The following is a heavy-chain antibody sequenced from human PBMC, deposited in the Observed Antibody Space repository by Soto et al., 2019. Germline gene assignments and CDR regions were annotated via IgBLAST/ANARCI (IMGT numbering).Heavy chain of an antibody. V-gene: IGHV4-34*01. CDR2: INHSGST. J-gene: IGHJ5*02. Sequence: QVQLQQWGAGLLKPSETLSLTCAVYGGSFSGYYWSWIRQPPGKGLEWIGEINHSGSTNYNPSLTSRVTISVDTSKNQFSLKLSSVTAADTAVYYCARVFGYDYVWGSYRTNWFDPWGQGTLVTVSS. CDR1: GGSFSGYY. CDR3: ARVFGYDYVWGSYRTNWFDP. D-gene: IGHD3-16*02.